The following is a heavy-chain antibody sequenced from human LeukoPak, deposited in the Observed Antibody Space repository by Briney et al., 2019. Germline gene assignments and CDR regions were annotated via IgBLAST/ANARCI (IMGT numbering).Heavy chain of an antibody. CDR2: INPNSGGT. CDR1: GYTFTGYY. J-gene: IGHJ4*02. Sequence: ASVKVSCKASGYTFTGYYMHWVRQAPGQGLEWMGWINPNSGGTNYAQKFQDRVTMTRDTSIGTAYMELSRLRSDDTAVYYCARVKPVIEWERPILDYWGQGTLVTVSS. V-gene: IGHV1-2*02. CDR3: ARVKPVIEWERPILDY. D-gene: IGHD1-26*01.